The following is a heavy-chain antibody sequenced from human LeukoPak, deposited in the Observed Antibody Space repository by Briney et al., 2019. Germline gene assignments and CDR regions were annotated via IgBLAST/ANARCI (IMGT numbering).Heavy chain of an antibody. CDR2: IYPGDSDP. J-gene: IGHJ5*02. Sequence: GESLKISCKGSGYSFTSYWIGWVRQMPGKGLEWMGIIYPGDSDPSYSPSFQGKVTISADKSISTAYLQWSSLKASDTAMYYCARLVVRAHNWFDPWGQGTLVTVSS. V-gene: IGHV5-51*01. D-gene: IGHD3-10*01. CDR3: ARLVVRAHNWFDP. CDR1: GYSFTSYW.